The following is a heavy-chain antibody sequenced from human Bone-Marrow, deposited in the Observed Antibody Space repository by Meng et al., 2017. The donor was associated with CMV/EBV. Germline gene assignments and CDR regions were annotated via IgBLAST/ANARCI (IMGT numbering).Heavy chain of an antibody. Sequence: GGSLRLSCAASGFTFSDYYMSWIRQAPGKGLEWVSYISSSGSTIYYADSVKGRFTISRDNAKNSLYLQMNSLRAEDTAVYYCAKGMRSGYRIFCLDYWGQGTLVTVSS. D-gene: IGHD3-3*01. CDR3: AKGMRSGYRIFCLDY. J-gene: IGHJ4*02. V-gene: IGHV3-11*04. CDR1: GFTFSDYY. CDR2: ISSSGSTI.